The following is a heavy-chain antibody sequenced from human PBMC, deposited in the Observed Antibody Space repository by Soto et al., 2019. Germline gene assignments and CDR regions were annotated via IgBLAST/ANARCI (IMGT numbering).Heavy chain of an antibody. J-gene: IGHJ4*02. CDR2: IYYSGST. Sequence: SETLSLTCTVSGGSISSYYWSWIRQPPGKGLEWIGYIYYSGSTNYNPSLKSRVTISADTSKNQFSLKLSSVTAADTAVYYCAGHPYDFWSGYYDYWGQGTLVTVSS. CDR1: GGSISSYY. CDR3: AGHPYDFWSGYYDY. D-gene: IGHD3-3*01. V-gene: IGHV4-59*08.